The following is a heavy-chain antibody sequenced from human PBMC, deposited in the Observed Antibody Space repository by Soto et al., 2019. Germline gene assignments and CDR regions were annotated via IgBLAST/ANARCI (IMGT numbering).Heavy chain of an antibody. CDR2: ISYDGSNK. CDR1: GFTFSSYS. D-gene: IGHD1-1*01. J-gene: IGHJ5*02. CDR3: ARTLKKWKKWFDL. Sequence: GGSLRLSCAASGFTFSSYSIHWVRQAPGKGLEWVAVISYDGSNKYYADSVKGRFTISRENSKKTLYLQINSLRAEDTAVYYCARTLKKWKKWFDLWGQGTLVTFSS. V-gene: IGHV3-30-3*01.